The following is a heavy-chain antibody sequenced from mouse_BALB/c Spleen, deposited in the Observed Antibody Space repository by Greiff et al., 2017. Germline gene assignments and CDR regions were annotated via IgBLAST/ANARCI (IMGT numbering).Heavy chain of an antibody. J-gene: IGHJ3*01. CDR2: INPGSGGT. CDR1: GYAFTNYL. D-gene: IGHD1-1*01. Sequence: QVQLQQSGAELVRPGTSVKVSCKASGYAFTNYLIEWVKQRPGQGLEWIGVINPGSGGTNYNEKFKSKATLTVDKSSSTAYMQLSSLTSEDSAVYYCGSRGWFAYWGQGTLVTVSA. CDR3: GSRGWFAY. V-gene: IGHV1-54*01.